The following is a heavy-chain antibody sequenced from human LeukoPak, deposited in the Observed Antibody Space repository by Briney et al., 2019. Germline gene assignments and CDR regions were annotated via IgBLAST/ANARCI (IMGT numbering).Heavy chain of an antibody. D-gene: IGHD5-12*01. CDR2: ISYSGST. J-gene: IGHJ4*02. V-gene: IGHV4-59*01. CDR3: VRGGGLDWGAFDY. Sequence: KPSETLSLTCTVSGGSISSFYWSWIRQPPGKGLEWIGFISYSGSTGYRPSLKSRVTISVDTSKNQFSLRLSSVTAADTAVYYCVRGGGLDWGAFDYWGQGTMVTVSS. CDR1: GGSISSFY.